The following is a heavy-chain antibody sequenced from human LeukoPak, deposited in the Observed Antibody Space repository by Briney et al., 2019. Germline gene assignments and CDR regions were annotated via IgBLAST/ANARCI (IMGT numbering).Heavy chain of an antibody. J-gene: IGHJ4*02. V-gene: IGHV1-18*01. D-gene: IGHD5-18*01. Sequence: ASVKVSCKASGYTFTSYGISWVRQAPGQGREWMGWISAYNGNTNYAQKLQGRVTMTTDTSTSTAYMELRSLRSDDTAVYYCARREGWYSYGGNDYWGQGTLVTVSS. CDR1: GYTFTSYG. CDR3: ARREGWYSYGGNDY. CDR2: ISAYNGNT.